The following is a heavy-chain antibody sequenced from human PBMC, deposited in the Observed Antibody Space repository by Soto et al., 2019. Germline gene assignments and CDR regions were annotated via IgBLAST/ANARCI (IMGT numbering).Heavy chain of an antibody. Sequence: SETLSLTCTVSGGSVSSGSYYWSWIRQPPGKGLEGIGYIYYSGSTNYNPSLKSRVTISVDTSKNQFSLKLGSVTAADTAVDYCARDIRSAGSSSSERDTRNTDWGQGTRVTV. D-gene: IGHD6-13*01. V-gene: IGHV4-61*01. CDR3: ARDIRSAGSSSSERDTRNTD. CDR2: IYYSGST. J-gene: IGHJ4*02. CDR1: GGSVSSGSYY.